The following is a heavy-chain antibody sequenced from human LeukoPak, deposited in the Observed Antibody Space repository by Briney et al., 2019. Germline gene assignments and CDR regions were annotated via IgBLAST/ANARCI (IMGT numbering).Heavy chain of an antibody. CDR1: GGSISSYY. Sequence: SETLSLTCTVSGGSISSYYWSWIRQPPGKGLEWSGYIYYSGSTNYNPSLKSRVTISVDTSKNQFSLKLSSVTAADTAVYYCARGTVVVAATRWFDPWGQGTLVTVSS. D-gene: IGHD2-15*01. J-gene: IGHJ5*02. CDR2: IYYSGST. CDR3: ARGTVVVAATRWFDP. V-gene: IGHV4-59*12.